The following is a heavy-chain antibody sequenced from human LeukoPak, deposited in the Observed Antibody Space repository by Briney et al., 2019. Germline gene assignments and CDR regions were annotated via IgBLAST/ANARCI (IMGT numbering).Heavy chain of an antibody. D-gene: IGHD3-22*01. J-gene: IGHJ4*02. V-gene: IGHV4-39*07. CDR3: ARGTYYYDSSGYY. CDR1: GGSISSSSYY. CDR2: IYYSGST. Sequence: PSETLSLTCTVSGGSISSSSYYWGWIRQPPGKGLEWIGSIYYSGSTYYNPSLKSRVTISVDTSKNQFSLKLSSVTAADTAVYYCARGTYYYDSSGYYWGQGTLVTVSS.